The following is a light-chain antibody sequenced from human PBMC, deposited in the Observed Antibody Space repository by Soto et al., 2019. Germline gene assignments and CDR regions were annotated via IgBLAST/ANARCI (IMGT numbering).Light chain of an antibody. J-gene: IGLJ1*01. CDR1: SSNIGAGYD. V-gene: IGLV1-40*01. CDR3: QSYDSSLYV. Sequence: QRDRTHAASVTSVPRGRGTIIHTRSSSNIGAGYDVHWYQQLPGTAPKLLIYGNSNRPSGVPDRFSGSKSGTSASLAITGLQAEDEADYYCQSYDSSLYVFGTGTKVTVL. CDR2: GNS.